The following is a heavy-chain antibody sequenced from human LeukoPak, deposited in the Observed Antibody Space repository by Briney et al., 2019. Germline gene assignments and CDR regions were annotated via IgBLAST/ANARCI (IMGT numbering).Heavy chain of an antibody. CDR1: GFTFSSFG. V-gene: IGHV3-21*01. D-gene: IGHD3-22*01. CDR2: ISGSSSNI. Sequence: GGSLRLSCAASGFTFSSFGMHWVRQAPGKGPECVASISGSSSNIYYAESVKGRFTISRDNAESSVYLQMNSLRDEDTAVYYCARDGNYYDNGAYYDAFDVWGPGTRVIVSS. J-gene: IGHJ3*01. CDR3: ARDGNYYDNGAYYDAFDV.